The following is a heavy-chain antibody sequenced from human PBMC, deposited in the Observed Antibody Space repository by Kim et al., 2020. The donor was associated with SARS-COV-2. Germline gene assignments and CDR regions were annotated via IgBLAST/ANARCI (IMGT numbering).Heavy chain of an antibody. V-gene: IGHV1-46*01. CDR3: ARDVTGANWFDP. D-gene: IGHD7-27*01. J-gene: IGHJ5*02. Sequence: YAQKFQGRVTMTRDTSTSTVYRELSSLRADDTAVYYCARDVTGANWFDPWGQGTLVTVSS.